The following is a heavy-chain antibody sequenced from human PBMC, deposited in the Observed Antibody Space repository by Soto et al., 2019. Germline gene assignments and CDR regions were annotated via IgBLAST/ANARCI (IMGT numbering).Heavy chain of an antibody. J-gene: IGHJ6*02. CDR2: IKQDGSEK. Sequence: GGSLRLSCAASGLTFSSHWMSWVRQAPGKGLEWVANIKQDGSEKYYVDSVKGRFTISRDNAKNSLYLQMNSLRAEDTAVYYCARDAGFGYYYGMDVWGQGTTVTVSS. CDR3: ARDAGFGYYYGMDV. V-gene: IGHV3-7*01. D-gene: IGHD3-10*01. CDR1: GLTFSSHW.